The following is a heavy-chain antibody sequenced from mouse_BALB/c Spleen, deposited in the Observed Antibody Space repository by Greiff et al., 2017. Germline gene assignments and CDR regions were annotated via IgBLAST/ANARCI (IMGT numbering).Heavy chain of an antibody. Sequence: VQLQQSGAELVRPGSSVKISCKASGYAFSSYWMNWVKQRPGQGLEWIGQIYPGDGDTNYNGKFKGKATLTADKSSSTAYMQLSSLTSEDSAVYFCARWYGNYDAMDYWGQGTSVTVSS. CDR2: IYPGDGDT. CDR1: GYAFSSYW. V-gene: IGHV1-80*01. J-gene: IGHJ4*01. D-gene: IGHD2-10*02. CDR3: ARWYGNYDAMDY.